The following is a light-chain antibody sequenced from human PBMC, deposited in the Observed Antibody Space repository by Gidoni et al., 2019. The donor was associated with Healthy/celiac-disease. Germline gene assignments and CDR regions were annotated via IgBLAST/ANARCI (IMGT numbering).Light chain of an antibody. CDR2: EVS. J-gene: IGLJ2*01. V-gene: IGLV2-23*02. CDR3: CSYAGTSLI. Sequence: QSALTQPASVSGSPGQSITISCTGTSSDVGNYHLVSWYQQHPGKAPKLMISEVSRRPSGVSNRFSGSKSGNTASLTISGLQAEDEADYYCCSYAGTSLIFGGGTELTVL. CDR1: SSDVGNYHL.